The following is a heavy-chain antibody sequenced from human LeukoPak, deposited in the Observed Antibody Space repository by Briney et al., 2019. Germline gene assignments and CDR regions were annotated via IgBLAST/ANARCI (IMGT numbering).Heavy chain of an antibody. Sequence: ASVKVSCKASGYTFTSYGISWVRQAPGQGLEWMGWISAYNGNTNYAQKLQGRVTMTRDTSTSTVYMKLSSLRSEDTAVYYCARGLKRINYDSSANEGGVFDYWGQGTLVTVSS. CDR3: ARGLKRINYDSSANEGGVFDY. V-gene: IGHV1-18*01. CDR2: ISAYNGNT. CDR1: GYTFTSYG. D-gene: IGHD3-22*01. J-gene: IGHJ4*02.